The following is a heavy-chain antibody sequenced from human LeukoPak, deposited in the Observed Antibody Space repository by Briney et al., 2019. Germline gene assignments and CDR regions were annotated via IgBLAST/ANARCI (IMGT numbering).Heavy chain of an antibody. V-gene: IGHV1-18*01. CDR3: ARAIGGYGSGTYYYYMDI. J-gene: IGHJ6*03. CDR2: ISPHNGNT. CDR1: GYTFSHYA. D-gene: IGHD3-10*01. Sequence: GASVKVSCKASGYTFSHYAITWVRQAPGQRLEWMGWISPHNGNTNSAPKIQGRVTMTTDTSTSTAYMELRSLRSDDTAVYYCARAIGGYGSGTYYYYMDIWGKGTTVTVSS.